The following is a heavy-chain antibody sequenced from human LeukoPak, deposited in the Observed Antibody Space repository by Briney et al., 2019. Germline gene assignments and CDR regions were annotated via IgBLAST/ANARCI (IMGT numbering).Heavy chain of an antibody. CDR3: ATVSYYDGSGYSPDFDY. J-gene: IGHJ4*02. D-gene: IGHD3-22*01. V-gene: IGHV1-24*01. Sequence: ASVKVSCKVSGYTLTELSMHWVRQAPGKGLEWMGGFDPEDGETIYAQKFQGRVTMTEDTSTDTAYMELSSLRSEDTAVYYCATVSYYDGSGYSPDFDYWGQGTLVTVSS. CDR2: FDPEDGET. CDR1: GYTLTELS.